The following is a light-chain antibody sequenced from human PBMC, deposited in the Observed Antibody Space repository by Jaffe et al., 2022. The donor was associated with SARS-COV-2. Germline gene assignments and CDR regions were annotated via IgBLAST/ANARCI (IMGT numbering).Light chain of an antibody. Sequence: EIVLTQSPATLSLSPGERATLSCRASQTVDSFLAWYQQKPGQAPRLLIYGASNRATGIPARFSGSGSGTDFTLTISSLEPEDFAVYYCQQRANGVTFGPGTKVDVK. CDR2: GAS. CDR3: QQRANGVT. CDR1: QTVDSF. J-gene: IGKJ3*01. V-gene: IGKV3-11*01.